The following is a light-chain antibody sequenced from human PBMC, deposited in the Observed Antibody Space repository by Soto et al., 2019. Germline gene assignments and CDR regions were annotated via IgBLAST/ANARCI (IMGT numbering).Light chain of an antibody. J-gene: IGLJ1*01. Sequence: QSALTQPAFVSGYPGQSITISCTGTNSDVGGYNFVSWYQQHPGKVPKLMIYDVTNRPSGVSNRFSGSKSGNTASLTISGIQAEDEADYYCSSYTSSSTLVFGTGTKVTVL. V-gene: IGLV2-14*01. CDR2: DVT. CDR3: SSYTSSSTLV. CDR1: NSDVGGYNF.